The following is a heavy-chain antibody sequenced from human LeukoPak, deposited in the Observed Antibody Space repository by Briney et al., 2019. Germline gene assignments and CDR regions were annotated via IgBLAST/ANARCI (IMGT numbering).Heavy chain of an antibody. V-gene: IGHV4-39*07. J-gene: IGHJ1*01. CDR3: ARDWSLAAGGKGYFQH. CDR2: IYYSGST. CDR1: GGSISSSDYY. D-gene: IGHD6-13*01. Sequence: SETLSLTCTVSGGSISSSDYYWGWIRQPPGKGLEWIGNIYYSGSTYSNPSLKSRVTISVDTSKNQFSLRLSSVTAADTAVYYCARDWSLAAGGKGYFQHWGQGTLVTVSS.